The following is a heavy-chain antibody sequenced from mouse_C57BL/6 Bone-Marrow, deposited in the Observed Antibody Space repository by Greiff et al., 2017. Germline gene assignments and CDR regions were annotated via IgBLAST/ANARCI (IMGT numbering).Heavy chain of an antibody. J-gene: IGHJ2*01. CDR2: ISYSGST. D-gene: IGHD1-3*01. CDR1: GYSITSDY. Sequence: VHVKQSGPGLAKPSQTLSLTCSVTGYSITSDYWNWIRKFPGNKLEYMGYISYSGSTYYNPSLKSRISITRDTSKNQYYLQLNSVTTEDTATYYCARSAQSNHNCFFDYWGQGTTLTVSS. V-gene: IGHV3-8*01. CDR3: ARSAQSNHNCFFDY.